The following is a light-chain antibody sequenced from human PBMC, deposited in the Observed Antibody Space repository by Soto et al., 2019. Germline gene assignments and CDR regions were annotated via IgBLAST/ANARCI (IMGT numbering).Light chain of an antibody. CDR3: QQYETFSGT. J-gene: IGKJ1*01. CDR1: QSLSVW. V-gene: IGKV1-5*01. CDR2: DAS. Sequence: DIQMTQSPSTLSASVGDTVTFTCRASQSLSVWLAWYQQKPGEAPKLLIYDASALPRGVPSRFSGSGSGTKFTLTIASLQPDDFATYYCQQYETFSGTFGPGTKVDIK.